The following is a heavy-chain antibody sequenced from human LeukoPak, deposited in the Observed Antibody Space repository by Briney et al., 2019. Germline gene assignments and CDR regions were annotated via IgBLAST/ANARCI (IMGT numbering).Heavy chain of an antibody. V-gene: IGHV1-69*13. Sequence: ASVKVSCKASGGTLSSYAISCVRQAPGQGLEWMGGIIPIFGTANYAQKFQGRVTITADESTSTAYMGLTSLRSEDTAVYYCARGRDTYYDFWSGYNSWFDPWGQGTLVTVSS. CDR2: IIPIFGTA. CDR3: ARGRDTYYDFWSGYNSWFDP. CDR1: GGTLSSYA. D-gene: IGHD3-3*01. J-gene: IGHJ5*02.